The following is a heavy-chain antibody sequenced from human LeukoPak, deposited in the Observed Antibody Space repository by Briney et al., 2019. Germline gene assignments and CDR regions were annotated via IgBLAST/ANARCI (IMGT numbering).Heavy chain of an antibody. CDR2: IIPIFGTA. V-gene: IGHV1-69*05. J-gene: IGHJ5*02. Sequence: SVKVSCKASGGTFSSYAISWVRQAPGQGLEWMGGIIPIFGTANYAQKFQGRVTITTDESTSTAYMELSSLRSEDTAVYCCARVIPSVIVVVPAAIGWFDPWGQGTLVTVSS. CDR1: GGTFSSYA. CDR3: ARVIPSVIVVVPAAIGWFDP. D-gene: IGHD2-2*01.